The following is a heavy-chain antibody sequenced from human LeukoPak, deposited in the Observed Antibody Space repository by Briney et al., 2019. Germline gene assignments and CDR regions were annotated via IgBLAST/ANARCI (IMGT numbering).Heavy chain of an antibody. J-gene: IGHJ4*02. D-gene: IGHD4-17*01. Sequence: ASVKVSCKASGYTFTGYYMHWVRQAPGQGLEWMGWINPNSGGTNYAQKFQGWVTMTRDTSISTAYMELSRLRSDDTAVYYCARVAMTTVTTRGTPNGKSFVYWGQGTLVTVSS. CDR3: ARVAMTTVTTRGTPNGKSFVY. V-gene: IGHV1-2*04. CDR2: INPNSGGT. CDR1: GYTFTGYY.